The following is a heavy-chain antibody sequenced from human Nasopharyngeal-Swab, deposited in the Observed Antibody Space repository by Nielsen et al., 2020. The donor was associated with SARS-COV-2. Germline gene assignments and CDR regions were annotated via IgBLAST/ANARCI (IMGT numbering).Heavy chain of an antibody. CDR3: AKAGSYYVFFSNWFDP. Sequence: GESLKISCAASGFTFSSYSMNWVRQAPGKGPEWVSSISSSSSYIYYADSVKGRFTISRDNAKNSLYLQMNSLRAEDTALYYCAKAGSYYVFFSNWFDPWGQGTLVTVSS. J-gene: IGHJ5*02. CDR1: GFTFSSYS. V-gene: IGHV3-21*04. D-gene: IGHD1-26*01. CDR2: ISSSSSYI.